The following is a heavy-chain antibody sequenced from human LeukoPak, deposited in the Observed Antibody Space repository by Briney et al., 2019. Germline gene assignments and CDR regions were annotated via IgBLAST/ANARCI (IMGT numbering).Heavy chain of an antibody. J-gene: IGHJ4*02. CDR1: GFTITESW. Sequence: TGGSLRLSCAASGFTITESWMNSVRQAPGKGLEWVANMKPDGSEQYYVESVKGRFTISRDSAKNSLYLQMNSLRAEDTAVYYCARDFDYWGQGTLVTVSS. CDR2: MKPDGSEQ. CDR3: ARDFDY. V-gene: IGHV3-7*01.